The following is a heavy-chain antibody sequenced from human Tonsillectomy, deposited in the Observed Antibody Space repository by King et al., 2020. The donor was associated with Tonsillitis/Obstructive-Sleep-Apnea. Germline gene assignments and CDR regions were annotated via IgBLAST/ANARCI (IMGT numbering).Heavy chain of an antibody. Sequence: LQLQESGPGLVKPSETLSLTCTVSGGSISSSSYYWGWIRHPPGTGLEWIGSIYYNGNTFYNPSLQSRVTMSVDTSKNHFSLNLNSVTAADTAVYYCAGHARNWFDPWGQGTLVTVSS. V-gene: IGHV4-39*01. CDR3: AGHARNWFDP. CDR2: IYYNGNT. CDR1: GGSISSSSYY. J-gene: IGHJ5*02.